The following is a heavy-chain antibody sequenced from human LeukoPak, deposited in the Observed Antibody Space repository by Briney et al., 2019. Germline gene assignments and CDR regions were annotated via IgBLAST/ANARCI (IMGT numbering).Heavy chain of an antibody. CDR2: ISSSGSTI. CDR1: GFTFSSYS. Sequence: GGSLRLSCAASGFTFSSYSMNWVRQAPGKGLEWVSYISSSGSTIYYADSVKGRFTISRDNAKNSLYLQMNSLRAEDTAVYYCARGHRWLDAFDIWGQGTMVTVSS. J-gene: IGHJ3*02. CDR3: ARGHRWLDAFDI. V-gene: IGHV3-48*01. D-gene: IGHD3-22*01.